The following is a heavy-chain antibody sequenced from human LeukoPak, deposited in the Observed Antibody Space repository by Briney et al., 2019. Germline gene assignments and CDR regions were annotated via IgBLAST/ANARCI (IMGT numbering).Heavy chain of an antibody. J-gene: IGHJ4*02. CDR1: GGSISSGDYY. D-gene: IGHD3-22*01. CDR2: IYYSGST. CDR3: VRGDAYYDSSGYPFDY. V-gene: IGHV4-30-4*08. Sequence: SETLSLTCTVSGGSISSGDYYWSWIRQPPGKGLEWIGYIYYSGSTYYNPSLKSRVTISVDTSKNQFSLKLSSVTVADTAVYYCVRGDAYYDSSGYPFDYWGQGTLVTVSS.